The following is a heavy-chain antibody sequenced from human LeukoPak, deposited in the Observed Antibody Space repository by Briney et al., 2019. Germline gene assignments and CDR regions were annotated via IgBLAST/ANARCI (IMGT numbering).Heavy chain of an antibody. CDR2: IRYDGSNK. CDR1: GFTFSSYW. J-gene: IGHJ6*03. D-gene: IGHD6-13*01. V-gene: IGHV3-30*02. Sequence: GGSLRLSCAASGFTFSSYWMNWVRQAPGKGLEWLAFIRYDGSNKYYADSVKGRFTISRDNSKNTLYLQMNSLRAEDTAVYYCARVAAAGTGYYYMDVWGKGTTVTVSS. CDR3: ARVAAAGTGYYYMDV.